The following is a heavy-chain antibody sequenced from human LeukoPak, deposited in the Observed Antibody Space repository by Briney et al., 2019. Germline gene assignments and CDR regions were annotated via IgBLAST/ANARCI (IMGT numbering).Heavy chain of an antibody. CDR1: GFSLSTSGMC. V-gene: IGHV2-70*11. Sequence: SGPTLVNPTQTLTLTCTFSGFSLSTSGMCVSWIRQPPGKALEWLARIDWDDDKYYSTSLKTRLTISKDTSKNQVVLTMTNMDPVDTATYYCAXTPIYCSGGSCYLYYFDXWGQGXLVTV. CDR3: AXTPIYCSGGSCYLYYFDX. D-gene: IGHD2-15*01. CDR2: IDWDDDK. J-gene: IGHJ4*02.